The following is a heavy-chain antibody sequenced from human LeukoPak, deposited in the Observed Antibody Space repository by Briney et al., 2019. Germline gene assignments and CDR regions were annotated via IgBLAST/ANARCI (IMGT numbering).Heavy chain of an antibody. CDR2: IRSSCSTI. CDR3: ATLAPVLLWFGESDY. V-gene: IGHV3-48*03. Sequence: PGGSLRLSCAASGFTFSSYEMNSVRQAPGKGLEWVSYIRSSCSTIYYADSVKGRFTISRDNAKNSLYLQMNSLRAEDTAVYYCATLAPVLLWFGESDYWGQGTLVTVSS. J-gene: IGHJ4*02. CDR1: GFTFSSYE. D-gene: IGHD3-10*01.